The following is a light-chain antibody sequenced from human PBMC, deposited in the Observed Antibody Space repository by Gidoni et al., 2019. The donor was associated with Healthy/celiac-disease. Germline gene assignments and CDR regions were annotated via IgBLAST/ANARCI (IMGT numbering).Light chain of an antibody. CDR3: QQSYSTPIT. J-gene: IGKJ5*01. V-gene: IGKV1-39*01. CDR2: AAS. Sequence: DIQMTQSPSSLSASVGDRVTITCRASQSISSYLNWYQQKPGKAPKLLIYAASSLQSGVPSRFSGSGSGTDFTLTISSLQPEDFATYYCQQSYSTPITFXQXHDWRLN. CDR1: QSISSY.